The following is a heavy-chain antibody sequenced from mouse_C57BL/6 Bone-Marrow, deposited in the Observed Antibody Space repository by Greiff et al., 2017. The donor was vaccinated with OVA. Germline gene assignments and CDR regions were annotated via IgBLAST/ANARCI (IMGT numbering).Heavy chain of an antibody. D-gene: IGHD3-1*01. J-gene: IGHJ3*01. CDR2: IDPNSGGT. CDR3: ARFGTPFAY. CDR1: GYTFTSYW. Sequence: QVQLQQPGAELVKPGASVKLSCKASGYTFTSYWMHWVKQRPGRGLEWIGRIDPNSGGTKYTAKFQSQATLTVDKPSSTAYMQRSSLTAEDSAVDYCARFGTPFAYWGQGTLVTVSA. V-gene: IGHV1-72*01.